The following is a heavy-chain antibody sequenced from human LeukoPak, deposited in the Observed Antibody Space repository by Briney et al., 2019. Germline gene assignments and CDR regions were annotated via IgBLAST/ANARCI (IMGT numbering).Heavy chain of an antibody. CDR1: GFTLSSYA. CDR2: ISGSGGST. CDR3: AKDHVVAAAGDYYYYYMDV. V-gene: IGHV3-23*01. J-gene: IGHJ6*03. D-gene: IGHD6-13*01. Sequence: GGSLRLSCAASGFTLSSYAMSWVRQAPGKGLEWVSAISGSGGSTYYADSVKGRFTISRDNSKNTLYLQMNSLRAEDTAVYYCAKDHVVAAAGDYYYYYMDVWGKGTTVTVS.